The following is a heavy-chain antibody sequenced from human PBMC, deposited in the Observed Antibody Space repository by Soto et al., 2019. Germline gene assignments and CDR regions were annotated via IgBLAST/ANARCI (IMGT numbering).Heavy chain of an antibody. J-gene: IGHJ4*02. CDR1: GDPVISGSYY. D-gene: IGHD7-27*01. CDR3: AAKLGTTHYFDF. Sequence: QVQLQESGPGLVQPSQTLSLTCSVSGDPVISGSYYWTWVRQHPVKGLEWIGYIYHTGSTYYNPSLQSRLIMSIDTSKNQFSLHLYSVTAADTAVYFCAAKLGTTHYFDFWGQGSLVAVSS. CDR2: IYHTGST. V-gene: IGHV4-31*03.